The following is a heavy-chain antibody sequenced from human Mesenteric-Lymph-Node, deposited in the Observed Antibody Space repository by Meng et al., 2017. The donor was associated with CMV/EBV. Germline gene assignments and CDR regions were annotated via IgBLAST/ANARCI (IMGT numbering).Heavy chain of an antibody. D-gene: IGHD3-3*01. Sequence: GGSLRLSCTGSGYSFTSCGIAWVRQMPGNGLEWMGIVYPGDSDTRHSPSFQGQVTISADKSISTAYLQWSSLKASDTAIYYCARHSGYYDFWSNHEQWFDPWGQETLVTVSS. CDR2: VYPGDSDT. CDR3: ARHSGYYDFWSNHEQWFDP. CDR1: GYSFTSCG. V-gene: IGHV5-51*01. J-gene: IGHJ5*02.